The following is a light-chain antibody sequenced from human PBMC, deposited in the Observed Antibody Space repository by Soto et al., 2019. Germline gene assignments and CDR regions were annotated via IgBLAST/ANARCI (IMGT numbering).Light chain of an antibody. V-gene: IGLV2-11*01. Sequence: QSALTQPRSVSGSPGQSVSISCTGTSSDVGDYNFVSWYQQHPGKAPKLTIYEVTKRPSGVPDRFSGSKSGNTASLTISGLQAEDEAEYYCCPYAGSYTSVFGGGTQLTVL. CDR2: EVT. J-gene: IGLJ7*01. CDR1: SSDVGDYNF. CDR3: CPYAGSYTSV.